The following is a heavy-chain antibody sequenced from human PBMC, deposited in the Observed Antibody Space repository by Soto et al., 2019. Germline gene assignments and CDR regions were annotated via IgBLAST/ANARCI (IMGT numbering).Heavy chain of an antibody. Sequence: GASVKVSCKASGYSFTDYDMHWVRQAPGQGLEWMGWINPYRGATNYAQKFQGRVTMTRDTSISTAYTELSRLRSDDTAVYWCAREHVRPRTGAMDVWGQGTTVTVSS. D-gene: IGHD1-1*01. CDR1: GYSFTDYD. V-gene: IGHV1-2*02. J-gene: IGHJ6*02. CDR3: AREHVRPRTGAMDV. CDR2: INPYRGAT.